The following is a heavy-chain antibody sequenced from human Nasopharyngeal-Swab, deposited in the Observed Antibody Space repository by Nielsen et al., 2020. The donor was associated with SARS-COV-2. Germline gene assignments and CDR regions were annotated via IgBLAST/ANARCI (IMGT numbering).Heavy chain of an antibody. CDR2: MSKSGDFI. CDR3: ARDRFGNSSNTLDY. D-gene: IGHD4-23*01. CDR1: GFSLSGYS. V-gene: IGHV3-21*01. J-gene: IGHJ4*02. Sequence: GESLKISCAASGFSLSGYSMNWVRLTPGRGMEWVSGMSKSGDFIYYADSVQGRFTISRDNAKNSLYLQMNSLRAEDTALYYCARDRFGNSSNTLDYWGQGTLVTVSS.